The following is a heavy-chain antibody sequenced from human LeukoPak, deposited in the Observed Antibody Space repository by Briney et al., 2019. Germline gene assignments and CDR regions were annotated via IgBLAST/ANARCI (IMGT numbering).Heavy chain of an antibody. Sequence: AGGSLRLSCAASGFTFSSFAMSWVRQAPGKGLQWVSAVSSEGNTFYADSVKGRFTISRDNSNNTLYLQMNSLRVEDTAVYYRAKSYSFFDYWGQGALVTVSS. V-gene: IGHV3-23*01. CDR3: AKSYSFFDY. D-gene: IGHD2-21*01. CDR1: GFTFSSFA. J-gene: IGHJ4*02. CDR2: VSSEGNT.